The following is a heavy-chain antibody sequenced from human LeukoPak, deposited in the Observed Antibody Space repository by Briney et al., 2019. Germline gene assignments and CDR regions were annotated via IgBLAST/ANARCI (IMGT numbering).Heavy chain of an antibody. CDR1: GGSFSGYY. Sequence: PSETLSLTCAVYGGSFSGYYWSWIRQPPGKGLEWIGEINHSGSTNYNPSLKSRVTISVDTSKNQFSLKLSSVTAADTAVYYCARLVRRGYSYGYPVYCFDYWGQGTLVTVSS. CDR3: ARLVRRGYSYGYPVYCFDY. CDR2: INHSGST. V-gene: IGHV4-34*01. D-gene: IGHD5-18*01. J-gene: IGHJ4*02.